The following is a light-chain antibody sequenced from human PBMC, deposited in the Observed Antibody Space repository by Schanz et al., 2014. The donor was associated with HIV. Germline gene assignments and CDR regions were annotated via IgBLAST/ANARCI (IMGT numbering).Light chain of an antibody. Sequence: QSVVTQPPSASGTPGQRVTISCSGSSSNIGSNDVNWHHQLPGTAPKLLIYGNNQRPSGVPDRFSGSKSGTSASLAISGLQSEDEADYYCISYAGSNNLVFGGGTKLTVL. CDR1: SSNIGSND. J-gene: IGLJ2*01. CDR3: ISYAGSNNLV. V-gene: IGLV1-44*01. CDR2: GNN.